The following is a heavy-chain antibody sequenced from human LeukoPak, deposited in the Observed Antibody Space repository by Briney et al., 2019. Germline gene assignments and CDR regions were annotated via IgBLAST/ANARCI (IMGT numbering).Heavy chain of an antibody. Sequence: ASVKVSCKASGYTFTSYGISWVRQAPGQGLEWMGWISAYNGNTNYAQKLQGRVTMTTDTSTSTAYMELRSLRSDDTAVYYCVRDGLETVTTRWYYYGMDVWGQGTTVTVSS. CDR1: GYTFTSYG. CDR3: VRDGLETVTTRWYYYGMDV. D-gene: IGHD4-17*01. J-gene: IGHJ6*02. V-gene: IGHV1-18*01. CDR2: ISAYNGNT.